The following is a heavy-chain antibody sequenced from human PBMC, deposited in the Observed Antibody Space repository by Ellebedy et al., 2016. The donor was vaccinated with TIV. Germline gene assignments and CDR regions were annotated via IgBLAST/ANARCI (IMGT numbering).Heavy chain of an antibody. D-gene: IGHD3-16*01. Sequence: GESLKIFCAASGFTFSSYGMHWVRQAPGKGLEWVAVIWYDGSNKYYADSVKGRFTISRDNSKNTLYLQMNSLRAEDTAVYYCAKVFGRPVDLNYWGQGTLVTVSS. CDR1: GFTFSSYG. V-gene: IGHV3-33*06. J-gene: IGHJ4*02. CDR3: AKVFGRPVDLNY. CDR2: IWYDGSNK.